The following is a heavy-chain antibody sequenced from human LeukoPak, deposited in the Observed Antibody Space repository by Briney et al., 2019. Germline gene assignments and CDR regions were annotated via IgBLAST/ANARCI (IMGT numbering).Heavy chain of an antibody. D-gene: IGHD3-10*01. J-gene: IGHJ6*02. Sequence: SETLSLTCTVSGGSISSSIYYWGWIRQPPGKGLEWIGNIYYNGSTYYSPSLKIRVTISVDTSKKRFSLRLSSVTAADSAVYYCAREGSGSLFYYGMDVWGQGTTVTVSS. CDR1: GGSISSSIYY. CDR2: IYYNGST. CDR3: AREGSGSLFYYGMDV. V-gene: IGHV4-39*02.